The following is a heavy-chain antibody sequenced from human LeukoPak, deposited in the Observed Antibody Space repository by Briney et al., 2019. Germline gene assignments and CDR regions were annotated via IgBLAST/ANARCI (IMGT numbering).Heavy chain of an antibody. CDR3: ARAYHSSWYLNWFDP. CDR2: IYHSGST. V-gene: IGHV4-38-2*02. Sequence: SETLSLTCTVSGYSISSGYYWGWIRQPPGKGLEWIGSIYHSGSTYYNPSLKSRVTISVDTSNNQLSLKLSSVTAADTAVYYCARAYHSSWYLNWFDPWGQGTLVTVSS. CDR1: GYSISSGYY. D-gene: IGHD6-13*01. J-gene: IGHJ5*02.